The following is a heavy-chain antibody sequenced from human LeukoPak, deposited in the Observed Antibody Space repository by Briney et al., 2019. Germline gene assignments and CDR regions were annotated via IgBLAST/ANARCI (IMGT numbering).Heavy chain of an antibody. CDR3: AKSEQQLVYFDY. Sequence: PGGSLRLSCAASGFTFSSYAMHWGRQAPGKGLEWVSAISGSGGSTYYADSVKGRFTISRDNSKNTLYLQMNSLRAEDTAVYYCAKSEQQLVYFDYWGQGTLVTVSS. CDR2: ISGSGGST. D-gene: IGHD6-13*01. J-gene: IGHJ4*02. CDR1: GFTFSSYA. V-gene: IGHV3-23*01.